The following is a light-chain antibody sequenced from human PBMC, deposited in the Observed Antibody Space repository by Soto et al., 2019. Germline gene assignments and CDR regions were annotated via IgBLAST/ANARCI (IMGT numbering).Light chain of an antibody. V-gene: IGKV3-20*01. Sequence: EIVLTQSPGTLSLSPGERATLSCRASQSITSSHLAWYQQKPGQAPRLLIYDISRRATGIPDRFSGSASGTDFTLTVSRLEPEEFAVYFCQHYGGSPLYTFGKGTKMEIK. J-gene: IGKJ2*01. CDR3: QHYGGSPLYT. CDR2: DIS. CDR1: QSITSSH.